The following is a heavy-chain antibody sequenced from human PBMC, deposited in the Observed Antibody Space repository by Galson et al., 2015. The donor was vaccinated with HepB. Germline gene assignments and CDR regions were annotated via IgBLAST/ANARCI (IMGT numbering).Heavy chain of an antibody. J-gene: IGHJ4*02. CDR3: AKLRGAYISTCYIDY. V-gene: IGHV3-23*01. D-gene: IGHD6-13*01. Sequence: SLRLSCAASGFSFSSYAMSWVRQAPGKGLEWVSTLSSNAVNTYYADSVKGRFTISRDTSKNTLYLQLNSLRAEDTALYYCAKLRGAYISTCYIDYWGQGTLVTVSS. CDR1: GFSFSSYA. CDR2: LSSNAVNT.